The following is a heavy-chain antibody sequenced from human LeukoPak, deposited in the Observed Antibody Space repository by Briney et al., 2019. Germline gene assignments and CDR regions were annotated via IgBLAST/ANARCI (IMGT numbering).Heavy chain of an antibody. Sequence: SETLSLTCTVSGGSISSYYWSWIRQPPGKGLEWIGYIYYSGSTNYNPSLKSRVTISVDTSKNQFSLKLSSVTAADTAVYYCARDREPYGMDVGGQGTTVTVSS. J-gene: IGHJ6*02. CDR2: IYYSGST. V-gene: IGHV4-59*01. D-gene: IGHD1-26*01. CDR1: GGSISSYY. CDR3: ARDREPYGMDV.